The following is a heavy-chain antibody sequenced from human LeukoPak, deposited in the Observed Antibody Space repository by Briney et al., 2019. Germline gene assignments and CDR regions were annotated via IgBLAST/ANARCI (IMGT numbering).Heavy chain of an antibody. CDR1: SGSISYFY. J-gene: IGHJ4*02. V-gene: IGHV4-59*01. Sequence: SETLSLTCTVSSGSISYFYWNWIRQPPGKGLEWIGYIHYTGSTNYNPSLKSRVTISVDTTKNQFSLKLSSVTAADTAVYYCATYTNRLHYWGQGTLVTVSS. CDR2: IHYTGST. D-gene: IGHD2-8*01. CDR3: ATYTNRLHY.